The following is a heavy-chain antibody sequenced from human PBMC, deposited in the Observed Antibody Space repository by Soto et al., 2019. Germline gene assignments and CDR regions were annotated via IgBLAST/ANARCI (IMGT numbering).Heavy chain of an antibody. D-gene: IGHD5-12*01. CDR3: AKANIGATIEAWGIDY. CDR2: ISDIGGST. Sequence: EVQLLESGGGLVQPGGSLRLSCAASGFTFSSYAMSWVRQAPGKGLEWVSAISDIGGSTYYIDSVKGRFTISRDNSKNTLYLQMNTLRAEDTAVYYCAKANIGATIEAWGIDYWGQGPLVTVSS. CDR1: GFTFSSYA. V-gene: IGHV3-23*01. J-gene: IGHJ4*02.